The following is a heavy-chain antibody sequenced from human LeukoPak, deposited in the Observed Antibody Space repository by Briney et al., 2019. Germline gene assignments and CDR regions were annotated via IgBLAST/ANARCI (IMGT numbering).Heavy chain of an antibody. CDR2: ISGSSYHI. Sequence: PGGSLRLSCAASGFTFSTCSMKWVRQAPGKALEWVSSISGSSYHIYYADSVKGRFTISRDNANNLLYLQMNSLRAEDTAVYYCASGTIVAARGADNWGQGTLVTVSS. CDR1: GFTFSTCS. CDR3: ASGTIVAARGADN. D-gene: IGHD1-26*01. J-gene: IGHJ4*02. V-gene: IGHV3-21*01.